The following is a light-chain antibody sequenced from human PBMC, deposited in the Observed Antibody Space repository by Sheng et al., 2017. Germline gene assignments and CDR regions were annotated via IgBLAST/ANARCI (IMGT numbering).Light chain of an antibody. V-gene: IGKV1-39*01. CDR3: QQTYSHPRIT. Sequence: DIQMTQSPSPLSASVGDRVTLTCRASQSIGHYLNWYQQKPGEAPRLLISAAATLQSGVPSRFSASGSGTDFTLTINILQPEDFATYYCQQTYSHPRITFGPGTKVEMK. J-gene: IGKJ3*01. CDR2: AAA. CDR1: QSIGHY.